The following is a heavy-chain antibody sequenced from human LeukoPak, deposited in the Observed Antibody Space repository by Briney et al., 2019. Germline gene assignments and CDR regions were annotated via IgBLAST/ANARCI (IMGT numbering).Heavy chain of an antibody. Sequence: GGSLRLSCAASGFIFNNYAMSWVRQAPGKGLEWVSSISGTGVTTYYADSVKGRFAISRDDSKNTLYLQMTSLRAEDTAVYYCAKDQRFGDLDDYRGQGTLVTVSS. V-gene: IGHV3-23*01. CDR1: GFIFNNYA. CDR2: ISGTGVTT. J-gene: IGHJ4*02. CDR3: AKDQRFGDLDDY. D-gene: IGHD3-10*01.